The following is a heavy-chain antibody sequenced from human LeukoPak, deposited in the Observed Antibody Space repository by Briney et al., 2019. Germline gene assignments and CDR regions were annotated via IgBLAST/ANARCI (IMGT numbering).Heavy chain of an antibody. CDR3: VRDNQGCTDGVCRSPEYFQH. CDR2: INSDATII. J-gene: IGHJ1*01. V-gene: IGHV3-74*01. CDR1: GFTFSTYW. Sequence: QTGGSLRLSCAASGFTFSTYWMHWVRQAPGKGLVWVSRINSDATIITYADSVKGRFSISRDNAKSTVYLQMNSLRAEDTAVYFCVRDNQGCTDGVCRSPEYFQHWGQGTLVTVSS. D-gene: IGHD2-8*01.